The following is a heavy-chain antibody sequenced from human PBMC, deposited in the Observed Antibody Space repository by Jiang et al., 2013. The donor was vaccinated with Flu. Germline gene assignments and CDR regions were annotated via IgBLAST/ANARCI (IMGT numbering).Heavy chain of an antibody. J-gene: IGHJ6*02. CDR1: GYTFTDYF. Sequence: KPGASVEVSCRTSGYTFTDYFIHWVRQAPGQGLEWLGSINPNSGGTKYAQKLQGRVTMTRDTSISTAYMEVSHLRSDDTAVYFCARTVDSSLQGLDVWGQGTSVTVSS. D-gene: IGHD5-18*01. CDR3: ARTVDSSLQGLDV. CDR2: INPNSGGT. V-gene: IGHV1-2*02.